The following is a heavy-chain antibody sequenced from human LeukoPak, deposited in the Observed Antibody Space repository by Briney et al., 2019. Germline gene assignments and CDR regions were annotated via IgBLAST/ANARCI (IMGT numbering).Heavy chain of an antibody. J-gene: IGHJ4*02. CDR2: ISSSSSYI. D-gene: IGHD6-19*01. V-gene: IGHV3-21*01. CDR3: ARVTTQWLVSMIDY. Sequence: GGSLRLSCAASGFTFSSYSMNWVRQAPGKGLEWVSSISSSSSYIYYADSVKGRFTISRDNAKNSLYLQMNSLRAEDTAVYYCARVTTQWLVSMIDYWGQGTLVTVSS. CDR1: GFTFSSYS.